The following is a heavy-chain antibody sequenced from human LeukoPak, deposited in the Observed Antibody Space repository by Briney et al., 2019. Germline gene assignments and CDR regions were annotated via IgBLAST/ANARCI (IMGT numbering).Heavy chain of an antibody. CDR1: GYTFTGYY. CDR3: ARPGVLWFGGDWYFDL. CDR2: INPNSGGT. D-gene: IGHD3-10*01. V-gene: IGHV1-2*02. J-gene: IGHJ2*01. Sequence: ASVKVSCKASGYTFTGYYMHWVRQAPGQGLEWMGWINPNSGGTNYAQKFQGRVTMTRDTSISTAYMELSRLISDDTAVYYCARPGVLWFGGDWYFDLWGRGTLVTVSS.